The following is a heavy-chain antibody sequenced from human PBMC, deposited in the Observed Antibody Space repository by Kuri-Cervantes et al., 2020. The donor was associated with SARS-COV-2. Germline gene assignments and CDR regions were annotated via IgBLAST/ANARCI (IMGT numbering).Heavy chain of an antibody. J-gene: IGHJ6*02. CDR1: GFTFISYA. CDR2: ISFDGDKT. Sequence: LSLTCAAPGFTFISYAMHWVRQAPGKGLEWLSFISFDGDKTYYADSVRGRFTISRDNSENTVSLQMNSLRPEDTAVYYCARDRETTWYYGMDVWGQGTTVTVSS. CDR3: ARDRETTWYYGMDV. V-gene: IGHV3-30-3*01. D-gene: IGHD1-14*01.